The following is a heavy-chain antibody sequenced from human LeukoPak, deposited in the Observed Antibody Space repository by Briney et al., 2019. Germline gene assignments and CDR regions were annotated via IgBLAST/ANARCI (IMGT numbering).Heavy chain of an antibody. V-gene: IGHV4-39*02. CDR3: ARERIVGASLTHDAFDI. Sequence: SETLSLTCTVSGGSISSSSYYWGWIRQPPGKGLEWIGSIYYSGSTYYNPSLKSRVTISVDTSKNQFSLKLSSVTAADTAVYYCARERIVGASLTHDAFDIWGQGTMVTVSS. J-gene: IGHJ3*02. CDR2: IYYSGST. D-gene: IGHD1-26*01. CDR1: GGSISSSSYY.